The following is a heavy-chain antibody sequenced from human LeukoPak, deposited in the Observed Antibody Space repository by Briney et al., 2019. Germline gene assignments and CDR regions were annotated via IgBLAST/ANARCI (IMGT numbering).Heavy chain of an antibody. J-gene: IGHJ4*02. V-gene: IGHV3-15*07. D-gene: IGHD3-9*01. CDR3: TTEDDMSY. CDR2: IESKTGGGTT. Sequence: GGCLRLSCAASGSAFSNAWMNWVRQAPGRGLGWGGRIESKTGGGTTASAAPVKGRFTISRDASNNTLYLQMNSLKTEDTAVYYCTTEDDMSYWGQGTLVTVSS. CDR1: GSAFSNAW.